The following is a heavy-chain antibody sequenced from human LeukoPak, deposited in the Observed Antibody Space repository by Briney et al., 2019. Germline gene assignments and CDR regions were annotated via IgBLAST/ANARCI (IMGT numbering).Heavy chain of an antibody. CDR3: GGIRGAEIFNAFNI. D-gene: IGHD3-10*01. CDR2: IWYDGSNE. Sequence: GRSLRLSCAASGFTFSNYVMHWVRQAPGKGLEWVAVIWYDGSNEYYADSLKGRFTISRDNSKNTLYLQMNSLRAEDTAVYYCGGIRGAEIFNAFNIWGQGTVVAVSS. J-gene: IGHJ3*02. V-gene: IGHV3-33*01. CDR1: GFTFSNYV.